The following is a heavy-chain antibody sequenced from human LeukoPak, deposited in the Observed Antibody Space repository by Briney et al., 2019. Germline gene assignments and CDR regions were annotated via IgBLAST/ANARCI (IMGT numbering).Heavy chain of an antibody. CDR2: MKHDGSEK. D-gene: IGHD6-19*01. CDR1: GFTFTNYW. CDR3: ARVRGSGYSDY. J-gene: IGHJ4*02. Sequence: PGGSLRLSCAASGFTFTNYWMSWVRQAPGKGLEWVANMKHDGSEKYYVDSVKGRFTISRDNAKNLLYLQMSSLRAEDTAVFYCARVRGSGYSDYWGQGTLVTVSS. V-gene: IGHV3-7*01.